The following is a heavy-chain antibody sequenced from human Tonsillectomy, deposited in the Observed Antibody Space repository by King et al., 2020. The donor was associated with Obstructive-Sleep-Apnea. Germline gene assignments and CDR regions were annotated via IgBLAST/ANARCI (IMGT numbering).Heavy chain of an antibody. D-gene: IGHD6-13*01. CDR1: GFTFDDYA. Sequence: VQLVESGGGLVQPGRSLRLSCAASGFTFDDYAMHWVRQAPGKGLEGISGITWNSGGINYADSVKGRFTISRENAKNSLYLHMNSLRVEDTALYYCAKDKTISSWYAIDYWGQGTLVTVSS. V-gene: IGHV3-9*01. CDR3: AKDKTISSWYAIDY. CDR2: ITWNSGGI. J-gene: IGHJ4*02.